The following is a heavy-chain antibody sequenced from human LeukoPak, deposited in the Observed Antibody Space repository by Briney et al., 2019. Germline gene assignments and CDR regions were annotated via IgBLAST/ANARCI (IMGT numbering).Heavy chain of an antibody. D-gene: IGHD6-19*01. V-gene: IGHV1-2*02. Sequence: GASVKVSCKASGYTFTGYYMHWVRQAPGQGLEWMGWINPNSGGTNYAQKFQGRVTMTRDTSISTAYMELSRLRSDDTAVYYCARGAEWYSSGQSRLDYWGQGTLVTVSS. CDR2: INPNSGGT. CDR1: GYTFTGYY. CDR3: ARGAEWYSSGQSRLDY. J-gene: IGHJ4*02.